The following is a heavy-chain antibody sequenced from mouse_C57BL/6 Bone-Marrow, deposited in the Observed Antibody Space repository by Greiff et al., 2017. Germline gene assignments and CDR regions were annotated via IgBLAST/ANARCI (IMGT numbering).Heavy chain of an antibody. V-gene: IGHV5-17*01. CDR1: GFTFSDYG. Sequence: DVKLVESGGGLVKPGGSLKLSCAASGFTFSDYGMHWVRQAPEKGLEWVAYISSGSSTIYYADTVKGRFTISRDNAKNTLFLQMTSLRSEDTAMYYCARLGRWYFDYWGQGTTLTVSS. CDR3: ARLGRWYFDY. CDR2: ISSGSSTI. D-gene: IGHD4-1*01. J-gene: IGHJ2*01.